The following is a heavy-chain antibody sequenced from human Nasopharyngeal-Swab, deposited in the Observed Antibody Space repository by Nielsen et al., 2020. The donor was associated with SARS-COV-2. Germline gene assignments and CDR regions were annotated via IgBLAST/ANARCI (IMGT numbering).Heavy chain of an antibody. CDR2: LYYSGFT. D-gene: IGHD1-26*01. V-gene: IGHV4-39*01. CDR1: GVSISSSNYY. J-gene: IGHJ4*02. CDR3: ARRTEYRASYYLGGYFDY. Sequence: GSLRLSCSVSGVSISSSNYYWGWIRQPPGKGLEWIAGLYYSGFTYYNPSLKSRVTISVDPPKNQISLKRSSVTAADTAVYYCARRTEYRASYYLGGYFDYWGQGTLVTVSS.